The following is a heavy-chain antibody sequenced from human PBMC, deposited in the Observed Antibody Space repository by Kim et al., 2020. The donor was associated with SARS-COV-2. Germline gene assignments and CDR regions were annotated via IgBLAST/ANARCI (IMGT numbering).Heavy chain of an antibody. CDR3: ARDGDYSNYATDAFDI. V-gene: IGHV4-59*01. CDR2: IYYSGST. CDR1: GGSISSYY. D-gene: IGHD4-4*01. J-gene: IGHJ3*02. Sequence: SETLSLTCTVSGGSISSYYWSWIRQPPGKGLEWIGYIYYSGSTNYNPSLKSRVTISVDTSKNQFSLKLSSVTAADTAVYYCARDGDYSNYATDAFDIWG.